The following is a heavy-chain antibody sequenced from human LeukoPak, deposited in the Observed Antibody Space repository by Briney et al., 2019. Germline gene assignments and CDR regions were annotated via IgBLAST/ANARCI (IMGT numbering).Heavy chain of an antibody. CDR2: IKQDGSEK. D-gene: IGHD6-19*01. J-gene: IGHJ4*02. Sequence: GGSLRLSCAASGFTFSSYWMSWVRQAPGKGLEWVANIKQDGSEKYYVDSVKGRLTISRDNAKNSLYLQMNSLRAEDTAVYYCARDESVSSGWYARFNVWGQGTLVTVSS. CDR3: ARDESVSSGWYARFNV. CDR1: GFTFSSYW. V-gene: IGHV3-7*01.